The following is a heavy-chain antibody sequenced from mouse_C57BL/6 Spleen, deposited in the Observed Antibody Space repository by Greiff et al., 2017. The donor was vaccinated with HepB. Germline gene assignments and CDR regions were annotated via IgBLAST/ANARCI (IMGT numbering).Heavy chain of an antibody. Sequence: DVHLVESGGGLVKPGGSLKLSCAASGFTFSSYAMSWVRQTPEKRLEWVATISDGGSYTYYPDNVKGRFTISRDNAKNNLYLQMSHLKSEDTAMYYCARGGNWDDFDYWGQGTTLTVSS. J-gene: IGHJ2*01. CDR3: ARGGNWDDFDY. V-gene: IGHV5-4*01. CDR1: GFTFSSYA. D-gene: IGHD4-1*01. CDR2: ISDGGSYT.